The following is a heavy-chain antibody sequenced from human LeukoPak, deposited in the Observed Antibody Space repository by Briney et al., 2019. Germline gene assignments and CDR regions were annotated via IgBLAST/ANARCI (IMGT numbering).Heavy chain of an antibody. CDR3: ARVYSSSWYGDPNWFDP. CDR1: GYTFTSYG. D-gene: IGHD6-13*01. J-gene: IGHJ5*02. Sequence: ASVKVSCKASGYTFTSYGISWVRQAPGQGLEWMGWISAYNGNTNYAPKLQGRVTMTTDTSTSTAYMELRSLRSDDTAVYYCARVYSSSWYGDPNWFDPWGQGTLVTVSS. CDR2: ISAYNGNT. V-gene: IGHV1-18*01.